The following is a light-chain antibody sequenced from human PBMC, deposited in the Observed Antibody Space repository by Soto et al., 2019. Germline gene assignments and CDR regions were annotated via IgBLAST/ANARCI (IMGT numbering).Light chain of an antibody. J-gene: IGKJ1*01. CDR1: QNVRTNY. Sequence: EIVLTQSPCTLSLSPGERVTLSCRASQNVRTNYLACYQQKPGQAPRLLIYDTSKRATGIPDRFSGSGSGTDFTLTISRLEPEDFAVYYCQQYQNSPRTFGQGTKVDIK. CDR2: DTS. CDR3: QQYQNSPRT. V-gene: IGKV3-20*01.